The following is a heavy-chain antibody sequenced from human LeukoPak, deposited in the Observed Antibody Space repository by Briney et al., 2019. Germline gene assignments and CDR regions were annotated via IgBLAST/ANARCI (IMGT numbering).Heavy chain of an antibody. J-gene: IGHJ3*02. Sequence: NPSQTLSLTCTVSGGSISSGSYYWSWIRQPAGKGLEWIGRIYTSGSTNYNPSLKSRVTISVDTSKNQFSLKLSSVTAADTAVYYCARGGTYYYDSSGYYDAFDIWGQGTMVTVSS. CDR3: ARGGTYYYDSSGYYDAFDI. V-gene: IGHV4-61*02. D-gene: IGHD3-22*01. CDR1: GGSISSGSYY. CDR2: IYTSGST.